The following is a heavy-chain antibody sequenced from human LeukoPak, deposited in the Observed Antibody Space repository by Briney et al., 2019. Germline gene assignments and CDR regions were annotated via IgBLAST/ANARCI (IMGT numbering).Heavy chain of an antibody. D-gene: IGHD1-26*01. J-gene: IGHJ6*04. Sequence: GGSRRLSRAASGFTFSSYAMHWVRQAPGKGLEWVAVISYDGSNKYYADSVKGRFTISRDNSKNTLYLQMNSLRAEDTAVYYCARETGGDNYYYYGMDVWGKGTTVTVSS. CDR3: ARETGGDNYYYYGMDV. V-gene: IGHV3-30*04. CDR1: GFTFSSYA. CDR2: ISYDGSNK.